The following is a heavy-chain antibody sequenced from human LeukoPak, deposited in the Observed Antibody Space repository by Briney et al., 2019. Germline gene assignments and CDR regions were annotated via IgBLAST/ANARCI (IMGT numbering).Heavy chain of an antibody. V-gene: IGHV3-30-3*01. CDR1: GFTFSSYA. CDR2: ISYDGSNK. Sequence: PGGSLRLSCAASGFTFSSYAMHWVRQAPGKGLEWVAVISYDGSNKYYADSVKGRFTISRDNSKNTLYLQMNSLRAEDTAVYYCARESDSSGWYSFGYWGQGTLVTVSS. CDR3: ARESDSSGWYSFGY. J-gene: IGHJ4*02. D-gene: IGHD6-19*01.